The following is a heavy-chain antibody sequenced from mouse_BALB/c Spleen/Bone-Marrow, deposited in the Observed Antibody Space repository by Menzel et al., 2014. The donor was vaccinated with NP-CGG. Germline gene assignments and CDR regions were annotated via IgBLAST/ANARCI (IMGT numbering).Heavy chain of an antibody. D-gene: IGHD2-10*01. V-gene: IGHV14-3*02. CDR1: GFNIKDTY. J-gene: IGHJ4*01. CDR2: IDPANGNT. Sequence: EVKLMESGAELVKPGASVKLSCTASGFNIKDTYMHWVKQRPEQGLEWIGRIDPANGNTKYDPKFQGKATITADTSSNTAYLQLSSLTSEDTASYYCARERGGTYYGNYDAKDYWGQGPSVTVPS. CDR3: ARERGGTYYGNYDAKDY.